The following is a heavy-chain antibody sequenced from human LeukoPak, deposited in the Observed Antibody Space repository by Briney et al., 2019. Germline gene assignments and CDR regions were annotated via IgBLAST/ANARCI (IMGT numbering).Heavy chain of an antibody. CDR1: GDFITASY. CDR2: VYYSGST. J-gene: IGHJ4*02. V-gene: IGHV4-59*01. D-gene: IGHD7-27*01. Sequence: SETLTLTCTVSGDFITASYWSWIRQPPGKGLEWIGYVYYSGSTEYNPSLRSRVTISLEMSKHQFSLNVTSVTAADTAVYYCATNTGTVFDYWGQGALVTVSS. CDR3: ATNTGTVFDY.